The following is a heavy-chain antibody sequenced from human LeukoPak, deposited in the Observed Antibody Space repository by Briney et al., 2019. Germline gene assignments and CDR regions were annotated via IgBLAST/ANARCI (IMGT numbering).Heavy chain of an antibody. CDR1: GFTFSSYS. V-gene: IGHV3-21*01. CDR3: AREHYYDSSGFYRDFDC. J-gene: IGHJ4*02. CDR2: ISSSSSYI. D-gene: IGHD3-22*01. Sequence: GGSLRLSCAASGFTFSSYSMNWVRQAPGKGLEWVSSISSSSSYIYYADSVKGRFTISRDNSKNTLYLQMNSLRAEDTAVYYCAREHYYDSSGFYRDFDCWGQGTLVTVSS.